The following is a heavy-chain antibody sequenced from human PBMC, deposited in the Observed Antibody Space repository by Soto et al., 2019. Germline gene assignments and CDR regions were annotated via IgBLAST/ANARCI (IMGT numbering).Heavy chain of an antibody. V-gene: IGHV3-64D*06. CDR1: GFTFSSYA. CDR3: VKGGLQDAFDI. D-gene: IGHD4-4*01. Sequence: GESLKISCSASGFTFSSYAMHWVRQAPGKGLEYVSAISSNGGSTYYADSVKGRFTISRDNSKNTLYLQMSSLRAEDTAVYYCVKGGLQDAFDIWGQGTMVTVSS. J-gene: IGHJ3*02. CDR2: ISSNGGST.